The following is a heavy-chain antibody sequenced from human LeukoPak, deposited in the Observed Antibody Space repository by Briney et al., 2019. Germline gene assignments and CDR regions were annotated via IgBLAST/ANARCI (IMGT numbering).Heavy chain of an antibody. CDR1: GFTFSDYY. V-gene: IGHV3-11*04. CDR2: IRSSGSTI. J-gene: IGHJ3*02. CDR3: ARDQAVVTAMNAFDI. Sequence: GGSLRLSCAASGFTFSDYYMSWIRQAPGKGLEWVSYIRSSGSTIYYADSVKGRFTISRDNAKNSLYLQMNSLTAEDTAVYYCARDQAVVTAMNAFDIWGQGTMVTVSS. D-gene: IGHD2-21*02.